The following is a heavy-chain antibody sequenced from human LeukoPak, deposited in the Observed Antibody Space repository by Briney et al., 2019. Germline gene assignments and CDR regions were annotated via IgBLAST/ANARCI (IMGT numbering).Heavy chain of an antibody. D-gene: IGHD2-8*01. V-gene: IGHV1-2*02. CDR2: IKPNSGGA. CDR1: GYTFTGYY. Sequence: ASVKVSCKASGYTFTGYYIHWVRQAPGQGLEWVGCIKPNSGGANYAQNFQDRVTMTRDTSISTAYMELSRLRSDDTAVYYCARVWPCSNGVCPDVFEYWGQGTLVTVSS. J-gene: IGHJ4*02. CDR3: ARVWPCSNGVCPDVFEY.